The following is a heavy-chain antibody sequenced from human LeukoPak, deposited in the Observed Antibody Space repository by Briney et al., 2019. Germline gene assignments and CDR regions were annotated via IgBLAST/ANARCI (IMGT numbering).Heavy chain of an antibody. CDR2: IKPDGSEK. CDR3: ARGDFWSGDYTDAFDV. J-gene: IGHJ3*01. Sequence: GGSLRLSCAASGFTFSNYWMSWVRQAPGKGLGWVANIKPDGSEKYYVDSVKGRFSISRDNVRNALYLQMNSLRAGDTALYYCARGDFWSGDYTDAFDVWGQGTMVTVSS. V-gene: IGHV3-7*04. D-gene: IGHD3-3*01. CDR1: GFTFSNYW.